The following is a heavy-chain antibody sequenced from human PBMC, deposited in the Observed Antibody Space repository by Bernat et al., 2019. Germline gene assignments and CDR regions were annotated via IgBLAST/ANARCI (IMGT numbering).Heavy chain of an antibody. J-gene: IGHJ3*02. CDR3: AKLSVLYYYDSSEAAFDI. V-gene: IGHV3-33*06. CDR2: IWYDGSNK. Sequence: QVQLVESGGGVVQPGRSLRLSCAASGFTFSSYGMHWVRQAPGKGLEWVAVIWYDGSNKYYADSVKGRFTISRDNSKNTLYLQMNSLRAEDTAVYYCAKLSVLYYYDSSEAAFDIWGQGTMVTVSS. CDR1: GFTFSSYG. D-gene: IGHD3-22*01.